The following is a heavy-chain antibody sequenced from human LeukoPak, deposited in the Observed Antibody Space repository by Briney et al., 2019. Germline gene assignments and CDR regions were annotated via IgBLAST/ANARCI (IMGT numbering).Heavy chain of an antibody. D-gene: IGHD2-2*02. J-gene: IGHJ4*02. CDR1: GGSFSGYY. CDR3: ASFGVLTTSPVCSSTSCYTDY. Sequence: SETLSLTCAVYGGSFSGYYWSWIRQPPGKGLEWIGEINHSGSTNYNPSLKSRVTISVDTSKNQFSLKLSSVTAADTAVYYCASFGVLTTSPVCSSTSCYTDYWGQGTLVTVSS. CDR2: INHSGST. V-gene: IGHV4-34*01.